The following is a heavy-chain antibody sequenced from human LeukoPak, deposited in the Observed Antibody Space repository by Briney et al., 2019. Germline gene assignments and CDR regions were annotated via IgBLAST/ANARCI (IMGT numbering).Heavy chain of an antibody. V-gene: IGHV3-15*01. CDR2: IKSKTDDGTT. Sequence: GGSLRLSCAASGFTFRNAWMSWVRQAPGMGLEWVGRIKSKTDDGTTDYAAPVKGRFTISRDDSKNTLFLQMNSLKTDDTAVYYCVAGYYYDSTGYYYWSYWGQGTLVTVSS. D-gene: IGHD3-22*01. CDR3: VAGYYYDSTGYYYWSY. CDR1: GFTFRNAW. J-gene: IGHJ4*02.